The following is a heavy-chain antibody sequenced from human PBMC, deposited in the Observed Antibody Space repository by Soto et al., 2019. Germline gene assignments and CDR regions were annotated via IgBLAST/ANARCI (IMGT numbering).Heavy chain of an antibody. J-gene: IGHJ5*02. CDR2: INHSGST. V-gene: IGHV4-34*01. CDR3: ASLRSGLRGIAAAGTSNWFDP. Sequence: PSETLSLTCAVYGGSFSGYYWSRIRQPPGKGLEWIGEINHSGSTNYNPSLKSRVTISVDTSKNQFSLKLSSVTAADTAVYYCASLRSGLRGIAAAGTSNWFDPWGQGTLVTVSS. CDR1: GGSFSGYY. D-gene: IGHD6-13*01.